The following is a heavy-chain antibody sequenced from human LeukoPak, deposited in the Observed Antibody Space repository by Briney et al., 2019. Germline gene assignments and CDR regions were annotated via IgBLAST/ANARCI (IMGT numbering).Heavy chain of an antibody. J-gene: IGHJ4*02. D-gene: IGHD5-12*01. CDR3: ARDESSGYVLSY. V-gene: IGHV3-13*05. Sequence: GGSLRLSCAASGFTFRNYDMHWVRQATGKGLEWVSAIGSAGDPYYPGSVKGRFTISRDNAKNSLYLQMNSLRDEDTAVYYCARDESSGYVLSYWGQGTLVTVSS. CDR2: IGSAGDP. CDR1: GFTFRNYD.